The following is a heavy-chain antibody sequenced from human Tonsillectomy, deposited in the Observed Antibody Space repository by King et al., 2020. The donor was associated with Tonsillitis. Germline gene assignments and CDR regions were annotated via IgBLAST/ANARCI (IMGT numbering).Heavy chain of an antibody. V-gene: IGHV3-7*01. CDR1: GFTFSGYW. CDR2: IKQDGSEK. D-gene: IGHD3-22*01. CDR3: AKDYRESGYDSSGYYYDGS. J-gene: IGHJ5*02. Sequence: DVQLVESGGGLVQPGGSLRLSCAASGFTFSGYWMTWVRQAPGKGLEWVANIKQDGSEKYYVDSVKGRFTISRDNAKNSLYLQMNSLRAEDTAVYYCAKDYRESGYDSSGYYYDGSWGQGTLVTVSS.